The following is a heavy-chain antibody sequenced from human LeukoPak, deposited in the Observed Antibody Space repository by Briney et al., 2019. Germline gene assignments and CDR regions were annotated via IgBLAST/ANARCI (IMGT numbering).Heavy chain of an antibody. J-gene: IGHJ4*02. D-gene: IGHD2-8*01. Sequence: GGSLRLSCAASGFSFSTYWMHWVRQAPGKGLVWVSRVSYDGHNTNYADSVKGRFTISRDNAKNTLYLQMNSVRVEDTAVYYCGILTLSPGWGQGTLVTVSS. CDR3: GILTLSPG. V-gene: IGHV3-74*01. CDR2: VSYDGHNT. CDR1: GFSFSTYW.